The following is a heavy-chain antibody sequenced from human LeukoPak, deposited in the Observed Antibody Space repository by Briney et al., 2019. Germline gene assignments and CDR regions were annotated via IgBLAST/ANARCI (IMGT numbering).Heavy chain of an antibody. CDR3: ASDHSRSWLYYFHY. J-gene: IGHJ4*02. D-gene: IGHD6-13*01. CDR1: GFTFSSHG. CDR2: ISYDGSNK. V-gene: IGHV3-30*03. Sequence: PGRSLRLSCAASGFTFSSHGTHWVRQAPGKGLEWVAVISYDGSNKYYADSVKGRFTIARDNSKNTLYLQMNSLRAEDTAVYYCASDHSRSWLYYFHYWGQGTLVTVSS.